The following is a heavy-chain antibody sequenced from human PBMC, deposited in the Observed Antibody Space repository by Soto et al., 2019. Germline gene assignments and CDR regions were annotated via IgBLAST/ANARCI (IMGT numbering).Heavy chain of an antibody. Sequence: GGSLRLSCAASGFTFSSYGMHWVRQAPGKGLEWVAVIWYDGSNKYYADSVKGRFTISRDNSKNTLYLQMNSLRAEDTAVYYCAKTPLYSSSWYVYFDYWGQGTLVTVSS. V-gene: IGHV3-30*02. D-gene: IGHD6-13*01. CDR1: GFTFSSYG. CDR3: AKTPLYSSSWYVYFDY. J-gene: IGHJ4*02. CDR2: IWYDGSNK.